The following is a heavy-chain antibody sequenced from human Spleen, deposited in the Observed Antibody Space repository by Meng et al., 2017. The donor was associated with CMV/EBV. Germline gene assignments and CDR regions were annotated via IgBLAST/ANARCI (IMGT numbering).Heavy chain of an antibody. CDR1: GYSFTSYW. D-gene: IGHD3-10*01. V-gene: IGHV5-51*01. J-gene: IGHJ4*02. Sequence: KGSGYSFTSYWIGWVRQMPGKGLEWMGIIYPGDSDTRYSPSFQGQVTISADKSTSTAYLQWSSLKASDTAMYYCARHAWGSGSYSDYWGQGTLVTVSS. CDR3: ARHAWGSGSYSDY. CDR2: IYPGDSDT.